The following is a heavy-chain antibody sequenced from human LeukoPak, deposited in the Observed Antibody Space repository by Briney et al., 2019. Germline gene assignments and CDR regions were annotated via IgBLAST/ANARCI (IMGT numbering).Heavy chain of an antibody. D-gene: IGHD2-15*01. CDR1: GGSFSGYY. CDR2: INHSGST. CDR3: AREKPGGYCSGGSCYSGGPYDY. Sequence: SETLSLTCAVYGGSFSGYYWSWIRQPPGKGLEWIGEINHSGSTNYNPSLKSRVTISVDTSKNQFSLKLSSVTAADTAVYYCAREKPGGYCSGGSCYSGGPYDYWGQGTLVTVSS. V-gene: IGHV4-34*01. J-gene: IGHJ4*02.